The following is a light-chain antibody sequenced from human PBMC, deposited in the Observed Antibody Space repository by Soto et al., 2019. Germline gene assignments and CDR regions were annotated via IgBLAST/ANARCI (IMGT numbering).Light chain of an antibody. CDR2: GAS. V-gene: IGKV3-20*01. CDR1: QSVRSY. CDR3: QQYGSSLYT. Sequence: EIVLTQSPATLSLSPGERATLSCRASQSVRSYLAWYQQKPGQSPRLLIYGASSRATGIPDRFSGSGSGTDFTLTISRLEPAAFAVYYCQQYGSSLYTFGQGTRLEIK. J-gene: IGKJ5*01.